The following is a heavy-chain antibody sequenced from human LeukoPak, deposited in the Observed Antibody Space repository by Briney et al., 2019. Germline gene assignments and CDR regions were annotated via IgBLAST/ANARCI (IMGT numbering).Heavy chain of an antibody. CDR1: GGSIRSSDDY. V-gene: IGHV4-39*07. CDR2: IYYTGSS. J-gene: IGHJ4*02. CDR3: ARDVVAAPGTWDY. D-gene: IGHD6-13*01. Sequence: SETLSLTCSVSGGSIRSSDDYWGFVRQTPGKGLEWMGSIYYTGSSHYNPSLKSRATISVDTSKNQFSLKLSSVTAADTAVYYCARDVVAAPGTWDYWGQGTLVTVSS.